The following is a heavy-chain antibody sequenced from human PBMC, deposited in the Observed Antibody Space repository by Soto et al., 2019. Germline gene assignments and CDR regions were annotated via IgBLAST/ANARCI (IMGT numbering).Heavy chain of an antibody. Sequence: PSDTLSLTCTVSGASISSAGYSWSWVRQHPWKGLEWIGYITYSGDTDYNPSLRSRVSISIDTSRNQFSPKLSSVTAADTAVYYCAGGMGYGSGSYSTSPFDYWGQGXLVTVYS. J-gene: IGHJ4*02. CDR1: GASISSAGYS. V-gene: IGHV4-31*03. CDR3: AGGMGYGSGSYSTSPFDY. CDR2: ITYSGDT. D-gene: IGHD3-10*01.